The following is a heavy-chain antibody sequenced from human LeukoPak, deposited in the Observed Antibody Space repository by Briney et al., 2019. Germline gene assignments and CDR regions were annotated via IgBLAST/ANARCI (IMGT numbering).Heavy chain of an antibody. V-gene: IGHV3-30*02. CDR3: ARNWNNFFDS. J-gene: IGHJ4*02. D-gene: IGHD1/OR15-1a*01. CDR1: GITFNTYG. CDR2: IRYDGSNK. Sequence: HPGGSLRLSCAASGITFNTYGMHWLRQTPDKGLEWLSFIRYDGSNKYYMESVRGRFTSSRDNSKNTLYLQMNSLRPEDTAIYYCARNWNNFFDSWGQGTLVTVSS.